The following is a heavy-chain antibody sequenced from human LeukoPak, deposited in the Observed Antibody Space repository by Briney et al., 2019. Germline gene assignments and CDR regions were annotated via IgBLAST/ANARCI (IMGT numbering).Heavy chain of an antibody. D-gene: IGHD4-17*01. CDR2: INSDGSST. CDR1: GFTFSRYW. Sequence: GGSLRLSCAASGFTFSRYWMHWVRQAPGKGLVWVSRINSDGSSTNYADSVKGRFTISRDNAKNTLYLQMNSLRAEDTAVYFCARTTVATLIDYWGQGTLVTVSS. CDR3: ARTTVATLIDY. V-gene: IGHV3-74*01. J-gene: IGHJ4*02.